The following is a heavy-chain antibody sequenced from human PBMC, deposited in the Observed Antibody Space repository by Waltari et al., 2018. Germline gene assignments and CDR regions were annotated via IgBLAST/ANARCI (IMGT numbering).Heavy chain of an antibody. CDR2: IWYDGSNK. CDR1: GFTFSSYG. V-gene: IGHV3-33*01. CDR3: ASLAATEGSIDY. Sequence: QVQLVESGGGVVQPGRSLRLSRAASGFTFSSYGMHWVRPAPGNGLEWVAVIWYDGSNKYYSDSGKGRFTISRDNSKNTLYLQMNSLRAEDTAVYYCASLAATEGSIDYWGQGTLVTVSS. D-gene: IGHD2-15*01. J-gene: IGHJ4*02.